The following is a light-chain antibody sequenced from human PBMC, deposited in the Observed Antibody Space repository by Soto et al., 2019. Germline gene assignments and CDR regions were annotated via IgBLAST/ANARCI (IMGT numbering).Light chain of an antibody. CDR3: SSYTSSSTLVV. J-gene: IGLJ2*01. Sequence: QSVLTQPASVSGSPGQSITISCTGTSSDVGGYNYVSWYQQHPGKAPKLMIHDVSNRPSGVSNRFSGSKPGNTASLTISGLQAEDEADYYCSSYTSSSTLVVFGGGTKVTVL. CDR1: SSDVGGYNY. V-gene: IGLV2-14*01. CDR2: DVS.